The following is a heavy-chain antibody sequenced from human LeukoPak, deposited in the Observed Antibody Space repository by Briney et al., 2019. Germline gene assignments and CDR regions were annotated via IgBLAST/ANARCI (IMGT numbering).Heavy chain of an antibody. Sequence: SETLSLTCTVSGGSISSYYWSWIRQPPGKGLEWIGYIYYSGSTNYNPSLKSRVTISVDTSKNQFSLKLSSVTAADTAVYYCVRSYYDSSGSFDYWGQGTLVTVSS. V-gene: IGHV4-59*01. J-gene: IGHJ4*02. D-gene: IGHD3-22*01. CDR2: IYYSGST. CDR3: VRSYYDSSGSFDY. CDR1: GGSISSYY.